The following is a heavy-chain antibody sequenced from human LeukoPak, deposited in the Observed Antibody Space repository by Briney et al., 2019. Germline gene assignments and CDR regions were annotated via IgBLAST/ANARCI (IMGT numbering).Heavy chain of an antibody. D-gene: IGHD5-24*01. CDR2: INSDGSST. Sequence: PGGSLRLSCAASGFTFSSYWMHWVRQAPGKGLVWVSRINSDGSSTSYADSVKGRFTISGDNAKNTLYLQMNSLRAEDTAVYYCARVPVATIISGWGQGTLVTVSS. J-gene: IGHJ4*02. V-gene: IGHV3-74*01. CDR3: ARVPVATIISG. CDR1: GFTFSSYW.